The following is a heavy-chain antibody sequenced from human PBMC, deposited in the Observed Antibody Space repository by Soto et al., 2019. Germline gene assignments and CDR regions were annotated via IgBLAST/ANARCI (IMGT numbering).Heavy chain of an antibody. V-gene: IGHV3-21*01. D-gene: IGHD3-22*01. CDR3: ARDLGVDSADSSGYYPPPRWFDP. CDR1: GFTFSSYS. Sequence: GGSLRLSCAASGFTFSSYSMNWVRQAPGKGLEWVSSISSSSSYIYYADSVKGRFTISRDNAKNSLYLQMNSLRAEDTAVYYCARDLGVDSADSSGYYPPPRWFDPWGQGTLVTVSS. CDR2: ISSSSSYI. J-gene: IGHJ5*02.